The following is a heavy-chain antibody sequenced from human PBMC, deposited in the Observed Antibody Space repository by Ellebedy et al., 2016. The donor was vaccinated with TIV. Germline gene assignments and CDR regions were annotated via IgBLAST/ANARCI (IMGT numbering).Heavy chain of an antibody. CDR2: VNAGGVVI. J-gene: IGHJ4*02. V-gene: IGHV3-23*01. CDR3: AKDLGLARQWGFDY. Sequence: PGGSLRLSCAASGFTFSNYAMSWVRQAPGKGLEWVSGVNAGGVVIAYADSVKGRFTISRDNSRNTLWLQMSSLRAEDTARYFCAKDLGLARQWGFDYWGQGTLVTVSS. D-gene: IGHD2-8*01. CDR1: GFTFSNYA.